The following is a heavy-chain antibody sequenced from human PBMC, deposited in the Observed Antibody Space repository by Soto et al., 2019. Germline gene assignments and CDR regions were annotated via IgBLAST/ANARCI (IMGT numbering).Heavy chain of an antibody. CDR3: ATVSLVPAANYYGMDV. CDR2: FDPEDGET. CDR1: GYTLTELS. V-gene: IGHV1-24*01. J-gene: IGHJ6*02. D-gene: IGHD2-2*01. Sequence: ASVKVSCKVSGYTLTELSMHWVRQAPGKGLEWMGGFDPEDGETIYAQKFQGRVTMTEDTSTDTAYMELSSLRSEDTAVYYCATVSLVPAANYYGMDVWGQGTTVTVSS.